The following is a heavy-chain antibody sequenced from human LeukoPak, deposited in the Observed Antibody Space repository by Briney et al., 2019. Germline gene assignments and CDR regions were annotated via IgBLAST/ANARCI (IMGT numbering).Heavy chain of an antibody. V-gene: IGHV3-48*03. CDR1: GFTFSSYE. J-gene: IGHJ4*02. D-gene: IGHD6-13*01. CDR3: ARAWYSSSWYFGY. CDR2: ISSSGSTI. Sequence: GGSLRLSCAASGFTFSSYEMNWVRQAPGKGLEWVSYISSSGSTIYYADSVKGRFTISRDNAKNSLYLQMDSLRAEDTAVYYCARAWYSSSWYFGYWGQGTLVTVSS.